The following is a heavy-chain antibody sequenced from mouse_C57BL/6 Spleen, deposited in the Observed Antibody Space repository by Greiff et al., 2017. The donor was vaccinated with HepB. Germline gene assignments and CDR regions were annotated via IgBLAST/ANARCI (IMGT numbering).Heavy chain of an antibody. V-gene: IGHV1-53*01. D-gene: IGHD1-1*01. J-gene: IGHJ1*03. Sequence: QVQLQQPGAELVKPGASVKMSCKASGYTFTSYWMHWVKQRPGQGLEWIGNINPSNGGTNYNEKFKSKATLTVDKSSSTAYMQLSSLTSEDSAVYYCAPYYGSSYWYFDVWGTGTTVTVSS. CDR1: GYTFTSYW. CDR2: INPSNGGT. CDR3: APYYGSSYWYFDV.